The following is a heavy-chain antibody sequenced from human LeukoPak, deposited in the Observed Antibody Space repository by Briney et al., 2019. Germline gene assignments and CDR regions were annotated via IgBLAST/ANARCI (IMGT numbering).Heavy chain of an antibody. Sequence: PGGSLRLSCAASGFTFSSYEMNWVRQAPGKGLEWVSYISSSGSTIYYADSVKGRFTISRDNSKNTILLQMNSLRAEDTALYYCAKGGRYTTSGWFDPWGQGTLVTVSS. D-gene: IGHD3-16*02. CDR1: GFTFSSYE. CDR2: ISSSGSTI. V-gene: IGHV3-48*03. J-gene: IGHJ5*02. CDR3: AKGGRYTTSGWFDP.